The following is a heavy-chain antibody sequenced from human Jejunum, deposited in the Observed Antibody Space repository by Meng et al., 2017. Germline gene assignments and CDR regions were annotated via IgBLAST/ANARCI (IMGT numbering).Heavy chain of an antibody. Sequence: GGSLRLSCEASGFIFSTYTMSWVRQSPGRGLEWVSGIIGTSDKKYAESVRGRFTISRDNSKNTLYLQMNSLRDEDTAVYYCVKDREPDGLWPFDHWGQGTLVTVSS. V-gene: IGHV3-23*01. J-gene: IGHJ4*02. CDR1: GFIFSTYT. CDR2: IIGTSDK. CDR3: VKDREPDGLWPFDH. D-gene: IGHD5-24*01.